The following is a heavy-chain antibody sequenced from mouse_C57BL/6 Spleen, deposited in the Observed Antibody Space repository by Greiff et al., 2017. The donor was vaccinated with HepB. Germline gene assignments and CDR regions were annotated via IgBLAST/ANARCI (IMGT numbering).Heavy chain of an antibody. V-gene: IGHV1-80*01. Sequence: VQLQQSGAELVKPGASVKISCKASGYAFSSYWMNWVKQRPGKGLEWIGQIYPNSGSTNYNEKFKSKATLTVDKSSSTAYMQLSSLTSEDSAVYYCAKDYYAMDYWGQGTSVTVSS. J-gene: IGHJ4*01. CDR2: IYPNSGST. CDR3: AKDYYAMDY. CDR1: GYAFSSYW.